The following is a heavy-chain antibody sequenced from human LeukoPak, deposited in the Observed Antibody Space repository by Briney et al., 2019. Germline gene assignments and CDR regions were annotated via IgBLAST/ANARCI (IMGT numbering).Heavy chain of an antibody. V-gene: IGHV1-46*01. CDR3: ARTAIAGRYYFDY. CDR1: GYIFTSFY. D-gene: IGHD6-6*01. J-gene: IGHJ4*02. CDR2: INPNDAST. Sequence: ASVKVSCRASGYIFTSFYIHCVRQAPGQGLEWMGIINPNDASTNYAQKFQGRITMTRDTCTSTVYVELSSLRSEDTAVYYRARTAIAGRYYFDYWGQGSLVTVSS.